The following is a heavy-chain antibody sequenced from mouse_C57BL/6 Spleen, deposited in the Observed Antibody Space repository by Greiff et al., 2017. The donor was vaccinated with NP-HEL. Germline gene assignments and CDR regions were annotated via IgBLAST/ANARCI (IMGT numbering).Heavy chain of an antibody. CDR2: IYPGDGDT. J-gene: IGHJ3*01. Sequence: QVQLKESGAELVKPGASVKISCKASGYAFSSYWMNWVKQRPGKGLEWIGQIYPGDGDTNYNGKFKGKATLTADKSSSTAYMQLSSLTSEDSAVYFCARDSNDPWFAYWGQGTLVTVSA. V-gene: IGHV1-80*01. CDR1: GYAFSSYW. D-gene: IGHD2-5*01. CDR3: ARDSNDPWFAY.